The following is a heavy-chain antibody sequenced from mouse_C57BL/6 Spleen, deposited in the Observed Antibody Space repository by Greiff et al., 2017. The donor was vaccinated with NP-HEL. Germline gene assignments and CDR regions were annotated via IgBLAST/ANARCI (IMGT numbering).Heavy chain of an antibody. J-gene: IGHJ1*03. CDR1: GYTFTDYN. CDR3: ARPLYGSSWYFDV. Sequence: EVQRVESGPELVKPGASVKMSCKASGYTFTDYNMHWVKQSHGKSLEWIGYINPNNGGTSYNQKFKGKATLTVNKSSSTAYMELRSLTSEDSAVYYCARPLYGSSWYFDVWGTGTTVTVSS. V-gene: IGHV1-22*01. CDR2: INPNNGGT. D-gene: IGHD1-1*01.